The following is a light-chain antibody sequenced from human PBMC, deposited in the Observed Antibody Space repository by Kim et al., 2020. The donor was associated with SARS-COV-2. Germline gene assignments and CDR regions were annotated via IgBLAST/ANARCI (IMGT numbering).Light chain of an antibody. Sequence: SVSPGERATLSCRASQSVRSNLAWYQQKPGQAPRLLIYGASTRATGIPARFSGSGSGTEFTLTISSLQSEDFAVYHCQQYNNWWTFGQGTKVEIK. J-gene: IGKJ1*01. CDR2: GAS. CDR1: QSVRSN. V-gene: IGKV3-15*01. CDR3: QQYNNWWT.